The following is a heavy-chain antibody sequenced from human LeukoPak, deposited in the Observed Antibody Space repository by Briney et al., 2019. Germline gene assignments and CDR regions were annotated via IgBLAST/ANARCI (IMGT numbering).Heavy chain of an antibody. CDR2: ISTGSTYI. D-gene: IGHD3-10*01. V-gene: IGHV3-21*01. CDR1: GFTFGSYE. Sequence: TGGSLRLSCAASGFTFGSYEMKWVRQAPGKGLEWVSSISTGSTYIYYADSVKGRFTISRDNTKNSLYLQMNSLRAEDTAVYYCTREGVDVFDIWGQGTMATVSS. J-gene: IGHJ3*02. CDR3: TREGVDVFDI.